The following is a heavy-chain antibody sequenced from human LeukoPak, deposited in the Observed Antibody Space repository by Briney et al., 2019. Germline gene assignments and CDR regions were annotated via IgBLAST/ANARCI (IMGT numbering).Heavy chain of an antibody. CDR1: GGTFSSYA. CDR2: IIPIFGTA. V-gene: IGHV1-69*01. J-gene: IGHJ4*02. CDR3: ARAGGSGSYYPDY. D-gene: IGHD3-10*01. Sequence: ASVKVSCKASGGTFSSYAISWVRQAPGQGLEWMGGIIPIFGTANYAQKFQGRVTITADESTSTAYMELSSLRSEDTAAYYCARAGGSGSYYPDYWGQGTLVTVSS.